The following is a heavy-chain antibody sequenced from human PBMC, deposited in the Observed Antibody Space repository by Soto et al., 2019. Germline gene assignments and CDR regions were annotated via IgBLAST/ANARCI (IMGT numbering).Heavy chain of an antibody. CDR3: ARGPKGEVGVIIRLASDYYYYGMDV. Sequence: SETLSLTCAVYGGSFSCYYWSWIRQPPGKGLEWIGEINHSGSTNYNPSLKSRVTISVDTSKNQFSLKLNSVTAADTAVYYCARGPKGEVGVIIRLASDYYYYGMDVWGQGTTVTVSS. D-gene: IGHD3-10*01. V-gene: IGHV4-34*01. J-gene: IGHJ6*02. CDR2: INHSGST. CDR1: GGSFSCYY.